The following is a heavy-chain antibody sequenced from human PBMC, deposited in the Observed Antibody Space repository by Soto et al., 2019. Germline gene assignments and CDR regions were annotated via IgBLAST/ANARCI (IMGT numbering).Heavy chain of an antibody. CDR1: GFTFSTYS. V-gene: IGHV3-21*01. J-gene: IGHJ3*02. D-gene: IGHD3-10*01. Sequence: EVQLVESGGGLVKPGGSLRLSFAASGFTFSTYSMNWVRQAPGKGLEWGSSISSSSSYIYYADSVKGRFTISRDNAKNSLYLQMNSLRAEDKAVYYWARDRGGDLKAFDIWGQVTIVTGSS. CDR2: ISSSSSYI. CDR3: ARDRGGDLKAFDI.